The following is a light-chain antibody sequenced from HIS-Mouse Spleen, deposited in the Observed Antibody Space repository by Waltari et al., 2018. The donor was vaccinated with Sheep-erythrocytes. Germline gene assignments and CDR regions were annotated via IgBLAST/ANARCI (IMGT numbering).Light chain of an antibody. Sequence: QSALTQPRSVSGSPGQSVTISCTGTSSDVGGYNYVSWYQQNPGKAPKLMIYDVSKLPSGVPDRFSGSKSGNTASLTSSGLQAEDEADYYCCSYAGSYNHVFATGTKVTVL. CDR3: CSYAGSYNHV. CDR2: DVS. J-gene: IGLJ1*01. V-gene: IGLV2-11*01. CDR1: SSDVGGYNY.